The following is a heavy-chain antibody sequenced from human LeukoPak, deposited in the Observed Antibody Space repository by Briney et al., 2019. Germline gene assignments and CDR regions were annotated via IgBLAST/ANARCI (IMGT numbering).Heavy chain of an antibody. CDR3: AEEESSAWSH. Sequence: GGSLRLSCAASGFTFSNYWMSWVRQAPGKGLEWVANINQTGSEKYYVDSVKGRFTISRDNAKNSLFLQMNSLRAEDTAVYYCAEEESSAWSHWGQGTLVTVSS. CDR2: INQTGSEK. CDR1: GFTFSNYW. D-gene: IGHD6-19*01. V-gene: IGHV3-7*01. J-gene: IGHJ4*02.